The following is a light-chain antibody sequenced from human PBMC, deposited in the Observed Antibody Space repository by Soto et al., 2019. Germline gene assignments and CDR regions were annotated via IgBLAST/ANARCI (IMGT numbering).Light chain of an antibody. CDR3: QQYGTSPPST. CDR1: QSVSNSY. CDR2: GAS. Sequence: EIVLTQSPGTLALSPGERATLSCRASQSVSNSYLAWYQQKPGQAPRLLINGASSRATGIPDRFSGSGSGTDFTLTISRLEPEDFAVYYCQQYGTSPPSTFGQGTRLEIK. V-gene: IGKV3-20*01. J-gene: IGKJ5*01.